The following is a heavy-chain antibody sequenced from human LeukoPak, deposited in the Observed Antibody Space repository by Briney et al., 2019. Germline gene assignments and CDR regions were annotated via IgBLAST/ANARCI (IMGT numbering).Heavy chain of an antibody. CDR2: IKGDGSEK. J-gene: IGHJ5*02. CDR3: ARASDPWLQLT. D-gene: IGHD5-24*01. CDR1: GFTFRNYW. Sequence: GGFLRLSCAASGFTFRNYWMIWVRQAPGKGLEWLGNIKGDGSEKRYADSVRGRFTISRDNAQTSLYLQMNSLRAEDTAVYYCARASDPWLQLTWGQGTLVTVSS. V-gene: IGHV3-7*05.